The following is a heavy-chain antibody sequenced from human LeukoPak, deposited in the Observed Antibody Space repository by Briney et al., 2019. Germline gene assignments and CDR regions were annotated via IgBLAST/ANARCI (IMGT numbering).Heavy chain of an antibody. D-gene: IGHD3-10*01. J-gene: IGHJ4*02. V-gene: IGHV4-39*07. CDR3: ARVTRRRTTGEIFGRFLDY. CDR2: MYYSGSIY. CDR1: GGSISSSSHY. Sequence: PSETLSLTCAVSGGSISSSSHYWGWIRQPPGKGLEWIGSMYYSGSIYYYNASLKSRVTISVDTSKNQFSLKLGSVTAADTAVYYCARVTRRRTTGEIFGRFLDYWGQGTLVTVSS.